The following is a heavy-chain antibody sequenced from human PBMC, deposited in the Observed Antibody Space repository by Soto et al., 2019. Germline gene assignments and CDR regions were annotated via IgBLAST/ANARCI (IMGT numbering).Heavy chain of an antibody. Sequence: QVQLEQSGAEVKKPGASVRVSCEVSGYSITTYGTSWVRQAPGQGLEWMGWISGYNGKTRYAQKFQGRFTMTTDASTSTAYMELKSLRFDDTARYFCARDRVGRATVVPDDAFDIWGQGTMVTVSS. V-gene: IGHV1-18*01. J-gene: IGHJ3*02. CDR3: ARDRVGRATVVPDDAFDI. CDR2: ISGYNGKT. CDR1: GYSITTYG. D-gene: IGHD2-15*01.